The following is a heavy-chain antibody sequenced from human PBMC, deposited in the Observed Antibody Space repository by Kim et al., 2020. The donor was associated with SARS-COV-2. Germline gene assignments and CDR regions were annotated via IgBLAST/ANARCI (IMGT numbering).Heavy chain of an antibody. D-gene: IGHD3-9*01. V-gene: IGHV4-34*01. Sequence: SETLSLTCAVYGGSFSGYYWSWIRQSPGKGLEWIGEINHSGSTNYNPSLKSRVTISVDTSKNQFSLKLSSVTAADTAVYYCARSALFRYILTGYYYYFDYWGQGTLVTVSS. J-gene: IGHJ4*02. CDR1: GGSFSGYY. CDR3: ARSALFRYILTGYYYYFDY. CDR2: INHSGST.